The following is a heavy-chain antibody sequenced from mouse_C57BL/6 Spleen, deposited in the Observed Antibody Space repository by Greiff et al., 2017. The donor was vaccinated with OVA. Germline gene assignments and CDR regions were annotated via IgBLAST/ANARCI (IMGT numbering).Heavy chain of an antibody. V-gene: IGHV5-4*01. J-gene: IGHJ1*03. D-gene: IGHD2-2*01. Sequence: EVKLVESGGGLVKPGGSLKLSCAASGFTFSSYAMSWVRQTPEKRLEWVATISDGGSYTYYPDNVKGRFTISRDNAKNNLYLQMSHLKSEDTAMYYCARDVGLRSYWYFDVWGTGTTVTVSS. CDR1: GFTFSSYA. CDR2: ISDGGSYT. CDR3: ARDVGLRSYWYFDV.